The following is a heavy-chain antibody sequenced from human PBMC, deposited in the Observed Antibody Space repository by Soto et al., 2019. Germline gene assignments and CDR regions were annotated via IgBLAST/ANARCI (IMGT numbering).Heavy chain of an antibody. CDR1: GYTFTSYD. CDR3: ARGPLTLFDRDGYNSAYFDY. J-gene: IGHJ4*02. D-gene: IGHD5-12*01. V-gene: IGHV1-8*01. CDR2: MNLNRGNT. Sequence: GASVKVSCKASGYTFTSYDINWVQQATGQGLEWMGWMNLNRGNTGYAQKFQGRVTMTRNTSISTAYMELSSLRSEDTAVYYCARGPLTLFDRDGYNSAYFDYWGQGTLVTVSS.